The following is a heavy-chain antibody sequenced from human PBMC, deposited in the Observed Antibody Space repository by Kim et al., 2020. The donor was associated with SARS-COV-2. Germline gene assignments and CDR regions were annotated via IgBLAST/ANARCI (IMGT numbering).Heavy chain of an antibody. J-gene: IGHJ3*02. CDR3: ARQRGYDFDM. Sequence: TYYADSVRGRFTISRGNPKTALYVQMNSRRAEDTDLYYCARQRGYDFDMWGQGTMVTVSS. CDR2: T. D-gene: IGHD1-1*01. V-gene: IGHV3-23*01.